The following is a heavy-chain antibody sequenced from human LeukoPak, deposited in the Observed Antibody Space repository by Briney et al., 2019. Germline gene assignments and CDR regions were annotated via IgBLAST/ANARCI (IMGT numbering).Heavy chain of an antibody. Sequence: SETLSLTCTVSGDFIISNIYWWDWLRLPPGKRLEWIGATFYTGRTFYSPSLKSRVTISVDTSKNEFSLDLSSATAADTAVYYCARRRHNFDFYDVWGQGTRVTVSS. V-gene: IGHV4-39*01. CDR1: GDFIISNIYW. CDR3: ARRRHNFDFYDV. D-gene: IGHD3/OR15-3a*01. CDR2: TFYTGRT. J-gene: IGHJ3*01.